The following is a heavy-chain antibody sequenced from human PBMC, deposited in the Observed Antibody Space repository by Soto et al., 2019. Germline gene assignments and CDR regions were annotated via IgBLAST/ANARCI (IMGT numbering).Heavy chain of an antibody. D-gene: IGHD4-17*01. Sequence: EVQLVESGGGLVQPGGSLRLSCAASGFTFSNYWMHWVRQAPGKGLVWVSRINSDGGTTSYADSVKGRFTISRDNAKNTLYLQMTGLRGEDTAVYYGARVGNGEDVFDYWGQGTLVTVSS. CDR3: ARVGNGEDVFDY. J-gene: IGHJ4*02. CDR2: INSDGGTT. V-gene: IGHV3-74*01. CDR1: GFTFSNYW.